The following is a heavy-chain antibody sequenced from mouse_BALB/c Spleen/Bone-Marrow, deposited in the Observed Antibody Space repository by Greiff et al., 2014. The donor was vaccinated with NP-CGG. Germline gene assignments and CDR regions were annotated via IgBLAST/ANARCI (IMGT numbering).Heavy chain of an antibody. V-gene: IGHV1S29*02. D-gene: IGHD4-1*01. CDR3: ARGNCDFAY. Sequence: VQLQQSGPELVRPGASVKISCKASGYTFTDYNIYWVKQSHGKSLEWIGYIYPYSGGTGYNQKFKSKATLTVDNSSTTAYMELRSQTTEAAADYYGARGNCDFAYWGQGTLVTVS. CDR2: IYPYSGGT. CDR1: GYTFTDYN. J-gene: IGHJ3*01.